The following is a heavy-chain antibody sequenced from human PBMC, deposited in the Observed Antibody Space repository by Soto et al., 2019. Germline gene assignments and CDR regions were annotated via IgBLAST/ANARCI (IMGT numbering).Heavy chain of an antibody. J-gene: IGHJ4*02. CDR1: GGSISSYY. CDR3: ARRYVYYFDY. Sequence: SETLSLTCTVSGGSISSYYWSWIRQPPGKGLEWIGYIYYSGSTNYNPSLKIRVTISVDTSKNQLSLKLSSVTAADTAVYYCARRYVYYFDYWGQGTLVTVSS. CDR2: IYYSGST. D-gene: IGHD3-16*01. V-gene: IGHV4-59*08.